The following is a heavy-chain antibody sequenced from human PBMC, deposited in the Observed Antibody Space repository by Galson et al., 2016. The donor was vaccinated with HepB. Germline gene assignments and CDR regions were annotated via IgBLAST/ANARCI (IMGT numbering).Heavy chain of an antibody. D-gene: IGHD2-21*02. CDR2: INVKSGGT. V-gene: IGHV1-2*02. J-gene: IGHJ4*02. CDR3: ARDLAGDGSALFND. CDR1: GFTFTDCY. Sequence: SVKVSCKASGFTFTDCYIQWVRQAPGQGLEWMGSINVKSGGTDYAQKFQGRVTMTRDTSISTAYLELSRLTSDDTAMYYCARDLAGDGSALFNDWGQGTLVTVSS.